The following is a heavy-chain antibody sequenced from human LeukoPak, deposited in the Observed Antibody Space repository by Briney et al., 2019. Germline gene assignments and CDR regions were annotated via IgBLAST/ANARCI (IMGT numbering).Heavy chain of an antibody. V-gene: IGHV3-48*03. D-gene: IGHD3-16*01. CDR2: ISSSGSTI. CDR3: ARWGLLVDY. CDR1: GFTFSSYE. Sequence: PGGSLRLSCAASGFTFSSYEMNWVRQAPGKGLEWVSYISSSGSTIYYADSVKGRFTISRDNAKNSLYLQMNSLRAGDTAVYYCARWGLLVDYWGQGTLVTVSS. J-gene: IGHJ4*02.